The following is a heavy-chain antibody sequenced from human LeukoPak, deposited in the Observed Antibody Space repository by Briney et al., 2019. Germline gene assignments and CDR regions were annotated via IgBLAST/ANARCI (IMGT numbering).Heavy chain of an antibody. CDR2: IYSGGTT. Sequence: GGSLRLSCAVSGFTVSGNYMSWVRQAPGKGLEWVSLIYSGGTTYYADSVKGRFTISRDNSKNTLYLQMNSLRAEDTAVYYCARRAGSYSHPYDYWGQGILVTVSS. CDR3: ARRAGSYSHPYDY. V-gene: IGHV3-53*01. D-gene: IGHD2-15*01. CDR1: GFTVSGNY. J-gene: IGHJ4*02.